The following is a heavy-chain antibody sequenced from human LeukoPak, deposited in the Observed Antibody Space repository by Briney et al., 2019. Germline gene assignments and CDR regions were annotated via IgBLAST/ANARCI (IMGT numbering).Heavy chain of an antibody. CDR2: ISSSSSYI. Sequence: GGSLRLSCAASGFTFSSYSMNWVRQAPGKGREWVSSISSSSSYIYYADSVKGRFTISRDNAQNSLYLQMNSVRAEDTAVYYCARDLFHYYDSSGYYPSGAFDIWGQGTMVTVSS. V-gene: IGHV3-21*01. CDR3: ARDLFHYYDSSGYYPSGAFDI. D-gene: IGHD3-22*01. J-gene: IGHJ3*02. CDR1: GFTFSSYS.